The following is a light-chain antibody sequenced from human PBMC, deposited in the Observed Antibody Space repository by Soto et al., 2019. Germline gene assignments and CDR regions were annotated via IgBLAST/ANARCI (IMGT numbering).Light chain of an antibody. V-gene: IGKV3-20*01. J-gene: IGKJ1*01. CDR3: RRYGSSPLT. CDR1: QSVRNSY. CDR2: GAS. Sequence: EIVLTQSPGTLSLSPGERATLFCRASQSVRNSYLAWYQQKPGQAPRLLTYGASSRATGIPDRLSGSGSGTDFTLTISRLVPEEFAVYYCRRYGSSPLTFDQGTPVEIK.